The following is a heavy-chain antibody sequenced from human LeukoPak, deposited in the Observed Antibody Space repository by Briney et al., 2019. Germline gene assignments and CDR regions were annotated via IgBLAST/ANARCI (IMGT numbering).Heavy chain of an antibody. CDR2: ISSSGSTI. D-gene: IGHD6-19*01. CDR3: AREEGCFNY. CDR1: GFTFSSYE. V-gene: IGHV3-48*03. Sequence: GGSLRLSCAASGFTFSSYEMNWVRQAPGKGLELVSYISSSGSTIYYADSVKGRFTISRDNAKNSLYLQMNSLRAEDTAVYYCAREEGCFNYWGQGTLVTVSS. J-gene: IGHJ4*02.